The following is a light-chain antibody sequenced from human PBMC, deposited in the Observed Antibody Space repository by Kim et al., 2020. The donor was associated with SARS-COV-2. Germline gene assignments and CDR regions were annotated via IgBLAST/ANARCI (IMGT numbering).Light chain of an antibody. CDR1: QSISSH. J-gene: IGKJ3*01. CDR3: QQSYITPFT. Sequence: ASVGDRVTIPCRTTQSISSHLNWYQQKPGRAPKHLISAASTLQGGVPSRFSGSGSETDFTLTISSLQPEDFATYFCQQSYITPFTFGPGTKVDIK. CDR2: AAS. V-gene: IGKV1-39*01.